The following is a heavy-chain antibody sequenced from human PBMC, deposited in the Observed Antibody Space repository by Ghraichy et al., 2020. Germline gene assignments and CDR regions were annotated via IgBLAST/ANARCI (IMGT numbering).Heavy chain of an antibody. CDR3: ARFAGGTRIRSEYYFDY. CDR2: IYHSGST. CDR1: GYSISSGYY. Sequence: SQTLSLTCTVSGYSISSGYYWGWIRQPPGKGLEWIGSIYHSGSTYYNPSLKSRVTISVDTSKNQFSLKLSSVTAADTAVYYCARFAGGTRIRSEYYFDYWGQGTLVTVSS. D-gene: IGHD3-16*01. J-gene: IGHJ4*02. V-gene: IGHV4-38-2*02.